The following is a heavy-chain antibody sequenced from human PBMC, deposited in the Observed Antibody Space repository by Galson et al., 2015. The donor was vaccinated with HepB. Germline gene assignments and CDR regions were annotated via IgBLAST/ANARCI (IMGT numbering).Heavy chain of an antibody. Sequence: SLRLSCAASGFNLSDHGMNWLRQAPGKGLEWVGFIRSRLYGGTTEYAASVKGRFSISRDDSKNIAYLQMDSLGTEDTAVYYCTGDSLMTDYYYYGMDVWGQGTTVTVS. CDR1: GFNLSDHG. J-gene: IGHJ6*02. V-gene: IGHV3-49*03. CDR2: IRSRLYGGTT. CDR3: TGDSLMTDYYYYGMDV.